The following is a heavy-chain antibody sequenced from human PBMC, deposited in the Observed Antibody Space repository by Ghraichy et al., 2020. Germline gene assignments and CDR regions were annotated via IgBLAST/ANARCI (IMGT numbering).Heavy chain of an antibody. D-gene: IGHD6-13*01. Sequence: SGPTLVKPTQTLTLTCTFSGFSLSTSGVGVGWIRQPPGKALEWLALIYWNDDKRYSPSLKSRLTITKDTSKNQVVLTMTNMDPVDTATYYCAHRPRSSRLDWFDPWGQGTLVTVSS. J-gene: IGHJ5*02. CDR1: GFSLSTSGVG. CDR3: AHRPRSSRLDWFDP. CDR2: IYWNDDK. V-gene: IGHV2-5*01.